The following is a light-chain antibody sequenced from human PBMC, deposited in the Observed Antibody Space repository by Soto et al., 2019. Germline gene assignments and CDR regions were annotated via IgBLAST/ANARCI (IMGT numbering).Light chain of an antibody. CDR2: GAS. Sequence: EIVVTQSPSTLSGYPRDRALLSCRASQSVSSNLAWYQQKPGQAPRLLIYGASTRATGIPARFSGSGSGTEFTLTISGLQSEDFAVYYCQQYNNWPWTFGQGTNVDIK. CDR3: QQYNNWPWT. J-gene: IGKJ1*01. CDR1: QSVSSN. V-gene: IGKV3-15*01.